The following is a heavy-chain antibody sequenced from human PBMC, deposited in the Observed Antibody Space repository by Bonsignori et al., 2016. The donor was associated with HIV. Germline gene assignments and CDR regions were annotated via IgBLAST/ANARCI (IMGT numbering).Heavy chain of an antibody. CDR2: ISGSGAST. D-gene: IGHD3-22*01. V-gene: IGHV3-23*01. Sequence: VRQAPGKGLEWVSAISGSGASTYYADSVKGRFTISRDTPKNTLYLQMNSLRAEDTAVYYCAKARGLYESSGYSTPGDWGQGTLVTVSS. CDR3: AKARGLYESSGYSTPGD. J-gene: IGHJ4*02.